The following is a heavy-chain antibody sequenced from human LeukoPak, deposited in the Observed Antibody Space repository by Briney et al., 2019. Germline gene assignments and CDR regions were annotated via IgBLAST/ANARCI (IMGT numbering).Heavy chain of an antibody. CDR2: INHSGST. V-gene: IGHV4-34*01. CDR1: GGSISSYY. CDR3: ARQDYYYMDV. J-gene: IGHJ6*03. Sequence: SETLSLTCTVSGGSISSYYWSWIRQPPGKGLEWIGEINHSGSTNYNPSLTSRVTISVDTSKNQFSLKLSSVTAADTAVYYCARQDYYYMDVWGKGTTVTISS.